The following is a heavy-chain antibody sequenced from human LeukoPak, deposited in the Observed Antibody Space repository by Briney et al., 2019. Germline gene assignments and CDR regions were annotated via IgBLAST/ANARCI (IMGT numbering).Heavy chain of an antibody. V-gene: IGHV1-2*04. J-gene: IGHJ3*02. CDR3: ARDSGVWWIQPNGAFDI. Sequence: GASVKVSCKASGYTFTDYYMHWVRQAPGQGLEWMGWINPNSGGTNYAQKFQGWVAMTRDTSISAAYMELSRLRSDDTAVYYCARDSGVWWIQPNGAFDIWGQGTMVTVSS. D-gene: IGHD5-18*01. CDR1: GYTFTDYY. CDR2: INPNSGGT.